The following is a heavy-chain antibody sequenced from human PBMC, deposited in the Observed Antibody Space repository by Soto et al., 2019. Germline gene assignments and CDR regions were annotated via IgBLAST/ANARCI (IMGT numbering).Heavy chain of an antibody. CDR3: AKSVYNWNDGFFDY. D-gene: IGHD1-1*01. CDR1: GFTFSSYG. CDR2: ISYDGINK. Sequence: QVQLVESGGGVVQHGRSLRLSCAASGFTFSSYGMHWVRQAPGKGLEWVSVISYDGINKYYADSVKGRFTISRDNSKNPLYLQMNSLRAEDTAVYYCAKSVYNWNDGFFDYWGQGTLVTVSS. J-gene: IGHJ4*02. V-gene: IGHV3-30*18.